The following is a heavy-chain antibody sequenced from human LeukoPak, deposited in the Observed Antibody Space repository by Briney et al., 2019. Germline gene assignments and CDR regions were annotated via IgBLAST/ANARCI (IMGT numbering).Heavy chain of an antibody. CDR2: MSYDDRNK. D-gene: IGHD6-13*01. J-gene: IGHJ4*02. V-gene: IGHV3-30-3*02. CDR3: AKPKTYSSSWYGHPASHDY. Sequence: PGGSLRLSCAASGFTFSSHAMHWVRQAPGKGLEWVAVMSYDDRNKNYAHSVKGRFTISRDNSKNTLYLQMNSLRAEDTAVYYCAKPKTYSSSWYGHPASHDYWGQGTLVTVSS. CDR1: GFTFSSHA.